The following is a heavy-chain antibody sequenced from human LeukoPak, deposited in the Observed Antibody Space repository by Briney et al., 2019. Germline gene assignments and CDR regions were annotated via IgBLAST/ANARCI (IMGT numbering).Heavy chain of an antibody. CDR3: ARDVGGDSTGFWYFDL. V-gene: IGHV3-21*01. CDR1: GFTFSSYS. Sequence: GGSLRLSCAASGFTFSSYSMNWVRQAPGKGLEWVSSISRNGDYIDYAASLKGRFIISRDNANKSLSLEMNSLRVEDTALYFCARDVGGDSTGFWYFDLWGRGTLVTVSS. J-gene: IGHJ2*01. CDR2: ISRNGDYI. D-gene: IGHD3-22*01.